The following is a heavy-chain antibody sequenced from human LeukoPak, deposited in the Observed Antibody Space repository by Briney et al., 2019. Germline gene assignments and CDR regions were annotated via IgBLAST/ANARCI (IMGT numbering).Heavy chain of an antibody. Sequence: GGSLRLSCAASGFSVSDKYMGWVRQAPGKGLEWVSVIYTAGDTFYPDSVRGRFSISRDTSRNMVNLQMNSLRAEDTALYYCTSGQMFTSGGFDDWGRGTLVTVSS. CDR2: IYTAGDT. D-gene: IGHD6-19*01. V-gene: IGHV3-53*01. CDR3: TSGQMFTSGGFDD. J-gene: IGHJ4*02. CDR1: GFSVSDKY.